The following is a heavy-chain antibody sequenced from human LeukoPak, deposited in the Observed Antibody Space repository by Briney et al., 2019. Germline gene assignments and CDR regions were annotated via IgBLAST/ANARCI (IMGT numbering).Heavy chain of an antibody. D-gene: IGHD4-17*01. J-gene: IGHJ4*02. V-gene: IGHV3-23*01. CDR1: GFTFSSYA. CDR3: AKFSRMTTVTTSFDY. Sequence: GGSLRLSCAASGFTFSSYAMSWVRQAPGKGLEWVSAISGSGGSTYYADSVKGRFTISRDNSKNTLYLQMNSPRAEDTAVYYCAKFSRMTTVTTSFDYWGQGTLVTVSS. CDR2: ISGSGGST.